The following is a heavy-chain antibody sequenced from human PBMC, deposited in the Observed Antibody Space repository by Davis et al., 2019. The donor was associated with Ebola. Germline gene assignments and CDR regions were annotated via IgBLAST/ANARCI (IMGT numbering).Heavy chain of an antibody. CDR3: AKGFSLLLWFGEFPIDY. CDR2: ISGSGGST. D-gene: IGHD3-10*01. Sequence: PGGSLRLSCAASGFTFSSYAMSWVRQAPGKGLEWVSAISGSGGSTYYADSVKGRFTISRDNSKNTLYLQMNSLRAEDTAVHYCAKGFSLLLWFGEFPIDYWGQGTLVTVSS. J-gene: IGHJ4*02. V-gene: IGHV3-23*01. CDR1: GFTFSSYA.